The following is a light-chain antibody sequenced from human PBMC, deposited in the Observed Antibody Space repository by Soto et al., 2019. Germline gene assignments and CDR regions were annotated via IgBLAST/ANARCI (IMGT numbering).Light chain of an antibody. V-gene: IGLV2-8*01. CDR2: EVN. J-gene: IGLJ3*02. CDR1: SSDVGGYSY. Sequence: QSALTQPPSASGSPGQSVTISCTGTSSDVGGYSYVSWYQQHPGKAPKLMIYEVNKRPSGVPDRFSGSKSGNTASLTVSGLQAEDEADYYCSSYAGSNKVFGGGTKLTVL. CDR3: SSYAGSNKV.